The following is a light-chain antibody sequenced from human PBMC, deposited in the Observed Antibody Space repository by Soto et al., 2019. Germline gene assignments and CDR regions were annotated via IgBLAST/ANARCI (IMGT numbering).Light chain of an antibody. CDR3: QQYNNWRSYT. CDR2: GAF. J-gene: IGKJ2*01. CDR1: QSISGT. Sequence: EIVMTQSPATLSXXXXXXXXXXXRASQSISGTLAWYQQKPGQAPRLLVYGAFTRATGIPARFSGSGSGTEFALTISSLQSEDFAVYFCQQYNNWRSYTFGQGTKVDI. V-gene: IGKV3-15*01.